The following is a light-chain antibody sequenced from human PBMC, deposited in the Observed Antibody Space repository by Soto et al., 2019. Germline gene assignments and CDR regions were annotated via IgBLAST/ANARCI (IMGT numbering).Light chain of an antibody. V-gene: IGKV3-15*01. CDR3: QQYNNWPRT. CDR2: GAS. Sequence: EIVLKQYTASLCLSPGERASLSCRASQSVSTYLAWYQQKPGQAPRLLIYGASTRATGIPARFSGSGSGTEFTLTISSLQSEDFAVYYCQQYNNWPRTFGQGTKVDIK. J-gene: IGKJ1*01. CDR1: QSVSTY.